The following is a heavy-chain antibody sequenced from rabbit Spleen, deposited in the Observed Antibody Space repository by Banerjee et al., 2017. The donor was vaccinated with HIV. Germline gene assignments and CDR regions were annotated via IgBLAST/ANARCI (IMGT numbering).Heavy chain of an antibody. CDR1: GFSLSSSSY. CDR2: IEAGSSGFT. Sequence: QEQLVESGGGLVQPEGSLTLTCTASGFSLSSSSYMCWVRQAPGKGLEWIACIEAGSSGFTYFASWAKGRFTISKTSSTTVTLQMTSLTAADTATYFCARDTSSSFSSYGMDLWGQGTLVTVS. J-gene: IGHJ6*01. CDR3: ARDTSSSFSSYGMDL. D-gene: IGHD1-1*01. V-gene: IGHV1S45*01.